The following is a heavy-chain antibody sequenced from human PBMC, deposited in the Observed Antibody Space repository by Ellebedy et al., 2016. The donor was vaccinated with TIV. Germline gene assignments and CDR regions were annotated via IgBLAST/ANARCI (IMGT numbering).Heavy chain of an antibody. V-gene: IGHV3-53*01. CDR1: GFAVNSKH. CDR2: LYAGGAS. CDR3: ARISYGDSGFDY. J-gene: IGHJ4*02. Sequence: GESLKISCAASGFAVNSKHMSWVRRAPGKGLEWVSTLYAGGASYYADSAARRFSISRDESKNTLYLQVNSLRAEDTAVYYCARISYGDSGFDYWGQGILVTVS. D-gene: IGHD2-21*02.